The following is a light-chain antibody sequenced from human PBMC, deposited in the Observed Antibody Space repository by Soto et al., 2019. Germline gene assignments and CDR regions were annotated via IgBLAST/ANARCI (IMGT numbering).Light chain of an antibody. CDR1: QSLSSNY. CDR3: QQYDTFPRT. Sequence: DIVLTQSPGTLSLSPWDRATLSCRASQSLSSNYLAWYQQKPGQGPRLLIYGASRRATDIPDRFSGSGSGTDFALTITRLEPADFAVYFCQQYDTFPRTFGQGTKVEIQ. J-gene: IGKJ1*01. CDR2: GAS. V-gene: IGKV3-20*01.